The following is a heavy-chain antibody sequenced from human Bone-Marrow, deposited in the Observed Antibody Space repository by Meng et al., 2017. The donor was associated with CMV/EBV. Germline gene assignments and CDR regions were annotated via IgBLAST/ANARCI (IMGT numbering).Heavy chain of an antibody. CDR1: GYTFTNHY. J-gene: IGHJ4*02. V-gene: IGHV1-46*01. Sequence: ASVKVSCKASGYTFTNHYMHWVRQAPGQGLEYLGIMNPNGGGTTYAQKFQGRVTMTRDTSTSIVYMELSSLTSDDTAVYYCARGGRRGNGLLDYWGQGTLVTVSS. CDR2: MNPNGGGT. D-gene: IGHD1-14*01. CDR3: ARGGRRGNGLLDY.